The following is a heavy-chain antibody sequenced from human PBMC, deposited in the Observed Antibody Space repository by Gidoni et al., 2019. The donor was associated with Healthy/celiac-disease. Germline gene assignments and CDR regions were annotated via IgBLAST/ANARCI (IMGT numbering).Heavy chain of an antibody. CDR3: AKSPSDCSGGSCYYYYYYGMDV. Sequence: EVQLVESGGGLVQPGGSLRLSWAASGFTFSSYAMSWVRQAPGQGLEWVSAISGSGGSTYYADSVKGRFTISRDNSKNTLYLQMNSLRAEDTAVYYCAKSPSDCSGGSCYYYYYYGMDVWGQGTTVTVSS. V-gene: IGHV3-23*04. CDR2: ISGSGGST. J-gene: IGHJ6*02. D-gene: IGHD2-15*01. CDR1: GFTFSSYA.